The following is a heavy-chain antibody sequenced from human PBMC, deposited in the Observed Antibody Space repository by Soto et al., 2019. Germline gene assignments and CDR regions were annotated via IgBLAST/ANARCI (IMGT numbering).Heavy chain of an antibody. D-gene: IGHD4-17*01. CDR1: GASVTRAGSY. CDR3: ATRTTVTTFDS. J-gene: IGHJ5*01. CDR2: IYFDGTT. V-gene: IGHV4-31*01. Sequence: QVQLQESGPGLVKPSQTLSLTCDVSGASVTRAGSYWGWIRQRPGQGLEWIGYIYFDGTTYYNPSHRSLVIFPADTSRNQFSLGLSFLTAADTAVYYCATRTTVTTFDSWGQGTLVTVSS.